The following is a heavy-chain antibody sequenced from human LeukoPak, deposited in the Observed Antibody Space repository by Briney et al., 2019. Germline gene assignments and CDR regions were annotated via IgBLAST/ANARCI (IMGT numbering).Heavy chain of an antibody. V-gene: IGHV3-43D*03. CDR1: GFTFDDYA. CDR2: ISWDGGST. CDR3: ATNQRKQLENQYYMDV. Sequence: PGGSLRLSCAASGFTFDDYAMHWVRQAPGKDLEWVSLISWDGGSTYYADSVKGRFTISRDNSKNSLYLQMNSLRAEDTALYYCATNQRKQLENQYYMDVWGKGTTVTVSS. D-gene: IGHD6-6*01. J-gene: IGHJ6*03.